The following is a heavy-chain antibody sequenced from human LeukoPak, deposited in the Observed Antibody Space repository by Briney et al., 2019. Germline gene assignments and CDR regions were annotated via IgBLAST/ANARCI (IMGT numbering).Heavy chain of an antibody. CDR1: GFTVSTNY. CDR2: IYSGFTT. CDR3: AGRDIPEYGDNYFVY. Sequence: GSLRLSCAASGFTVSTNYMSWVRQAPGKGLEWVSVIYSGFTTFYADSVKGRFTISRDNSKNTLYLQMNSLRAEDTAVYYCAGRDIPEYGDNYFVYWGQGTLVTVAS. J-gene: IGHJ4*02. V-gene: IGHV3-66*04. D-gene: IGHD4-17*01.